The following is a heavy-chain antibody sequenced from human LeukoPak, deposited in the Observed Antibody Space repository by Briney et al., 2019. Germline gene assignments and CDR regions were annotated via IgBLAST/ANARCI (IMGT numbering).Heavy chain of an antibody. J-gene: IGHJ5*02. Sequence: GESLKISCKGSGYSITNYWIGWVRQMPGKGLEWMGIIYPADSDIRYSPPFQGQVTISADKSISTAYLQWSSLKASDTAMYYCARQEYCSGGSCYTWFDPWGQGTLVTVSS. CDR1: GYSITNYW. CDR3: ARQEYCSGGSCYTWFDP. D-gene: IGHD2-15*01. CDR2: IYPADSDI. V-gene: IGHV5-51*01.